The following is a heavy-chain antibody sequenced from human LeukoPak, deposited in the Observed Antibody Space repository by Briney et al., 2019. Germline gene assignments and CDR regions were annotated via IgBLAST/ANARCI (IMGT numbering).Heavy chain of an antibody. J-gene: IGHJ4*02. V-gene: IGHV3-13*01. Sequence: GGALRLSCAASGFTFSDYDMHWVRQATGKGLEWVSAIGTAGDTYYTGSVKGRFTISRENAKNSLYLQMNSLRVGDTAVYYCARVAKERVGGVYYFDYWGQGTLVTVSS. CDR2: IGTAGDT. D-gene: IGHD1-1*01. CDR1: GFTFSDYD. CDR3: ARVAKERVGGVYYFDY.